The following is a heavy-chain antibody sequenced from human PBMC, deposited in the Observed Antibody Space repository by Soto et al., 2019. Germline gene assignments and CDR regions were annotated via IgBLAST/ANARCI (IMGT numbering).Heavy chain of an antibody. Sequence: NPSGTMDLTCAVSGYSISISNWCGWIRQPPGKGLEWIGDIYYSGSTYYNPSLKSRVTMSVDTSKNQFSLKLSSVTAVDTAVYYCARSITMVRGVISFPPNYYYYYMGVWGRGTTVTGSS. V-gene: IGHV4-28*01. CDR3: ARSITMVRGVISFPPNYYYYYMGV. CDR1: GYSISISNW. D-gene: IGHD3-10*01. CDR2: IYYSGST. J-gene: IGHJ6*03.